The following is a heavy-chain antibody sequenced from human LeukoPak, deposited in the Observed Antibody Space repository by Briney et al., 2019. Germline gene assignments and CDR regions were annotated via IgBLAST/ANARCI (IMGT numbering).Heavy chain of an antibody. D-gene: IGHD3-22*01. V-gene: IGHV4-59*11. J-gene: IGHJ4*02. CDR1: GDSITSQY. CDR2: IYYTGII. Sequence: SETLSLTCNVSGDSITSQYWTWIRQPPGKELAWIGYIYYTGIIKYNPSITSRVSMSVDTSKNQFFLKMKSVTAADTAVYHCARSVDYFDNTGPHMMFDYWGQGSLVTVSS. CDR3: ARSVDYFDNTGPHMMFDY.